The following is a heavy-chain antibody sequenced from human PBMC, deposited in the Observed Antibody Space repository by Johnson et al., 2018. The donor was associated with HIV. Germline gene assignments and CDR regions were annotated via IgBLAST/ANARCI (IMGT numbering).Heavy chain of an antibody. CDR3: ARAGDYDAFDI. CDR1: GFTFSDYY. V-gene: IGHV3-11*01. CDR2: ISWNSGSI. J-gene: IGHJ3*02. D-gene: IGHD3-16*01. Sequence: QVQLVESGGGLVKPGGSLRLSCAASGFTFSDYYMSWIRQAPGKGLEWVSGISWNSGSIGYADSVKGRFTISRDNAKNSLYLQMNSLRAEDTALYYCARAGDYDAFDIWGQGTMVTVSS.